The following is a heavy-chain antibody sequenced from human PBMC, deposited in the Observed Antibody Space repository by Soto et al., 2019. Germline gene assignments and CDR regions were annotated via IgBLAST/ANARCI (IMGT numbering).Heavy chain of an antibody. V-gene: IGHV1-69*01. Sequence: QVQLVQSGAEVKKPGSSVKVSCKASGGTFSSYGISWVRQAPGQGLEWMGGIIPIFGTANYAQKFQGRVTITADESTSTAYMELSSLRSEDTAVYYCARKVEPLNSDSSGYFSKRVDWFDPWGQGTLVTVSS. CDR3: ARKVEPLNSDSSGYFSKRVDWFDP. J-gene: IGHJ5*02. D-gene: IGHD3-22*01. CDR2: IIPIFGTA. CDR1: GGTFSSYG.